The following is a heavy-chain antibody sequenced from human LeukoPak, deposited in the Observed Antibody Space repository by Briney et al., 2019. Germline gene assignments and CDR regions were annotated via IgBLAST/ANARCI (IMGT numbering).Heavy chain of an antibody. Sequence: SETLSLTCTVSGGSISSYYWSWIRQPPGKGLEWIGYIYYSGSTNYNPSLKSRVTISVDTSKNQFSLKLSSVTAADTAVYYCARSYSSSLDYWGQGTLVTVSS. CDR2: IYYSGST. CDR3: ARSYSSSLDY. J-gene: IGHJ4*02. CDR1: GGSISSYY. D-gene: IGHD6-6*01. V-gene: IGHV4-59*01.